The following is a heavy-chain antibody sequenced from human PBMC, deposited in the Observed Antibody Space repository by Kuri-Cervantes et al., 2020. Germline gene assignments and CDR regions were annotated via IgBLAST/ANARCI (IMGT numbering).Heavy chain of an antibody. J-gene: IGHJ4*02. CDR2: ISDTGGTT. Sequence: GGSLRLSCAASRFAFSTYAMSWVRQAPGKGLEWVSTISDTGGTTYYADSVKGRFTISRDNSKNSLYLQVDSLSAEDTAVYYCAKIYESGSDKYFDCWGQGALVTVSS. D-gene: IGHD3-10*01. V-gene: IGHV3-23*01. CDR1: RFAFSTYA. CDR3: AKIYESGSDKYFDC.